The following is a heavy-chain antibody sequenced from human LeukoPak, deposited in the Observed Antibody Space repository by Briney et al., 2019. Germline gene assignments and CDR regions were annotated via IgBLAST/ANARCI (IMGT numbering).Heavy chain of an antibody. Sequence: SETLSPTCAVYGGSFSGYYWTWIRQPPGKGLEWIGEINHRRSTKYSPSLKSRVTISVDTSKNQFSLRLSSVTAADTAVYYCARRVGRWFGERAYYYNYMDVWGKGTTVTNSS. D-gene: IGHD3-10*01. V-gene: IGHV4-34*01. J-gene: IGHJ6*03. CDR3: ARRVGRWFGERAYYYNYMDV. CDR2: INHRRST. CDR1: GGSFSGYY.